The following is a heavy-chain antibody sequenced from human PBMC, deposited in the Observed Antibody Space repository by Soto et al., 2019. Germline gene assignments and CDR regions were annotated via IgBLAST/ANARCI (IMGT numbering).Heavy chain of an antibody. J-gene: IGHJ4*02. CDR2: MNPDGSTR. D-gene: IGHD2-21*01. CDR3: ARGGEVGAGQYYLDDS. CDR1: GFTFSSNW. V-gene: IGHV3-74*01. Sequence: EVQLVESGGDLVQPGGSLRLSCEASGFTFSSNWMHWVRQGPGKGLAWVSRMNPDGSTRGYADSVKGRFPISRDNARNRVFLQMSGLRAEDTAVYYCARGGEVGAGQYYLDDSSGQGTLVTVSS.